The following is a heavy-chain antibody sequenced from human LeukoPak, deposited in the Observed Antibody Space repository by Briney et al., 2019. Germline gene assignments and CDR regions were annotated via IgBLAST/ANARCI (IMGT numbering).Heavy chain of an antibody. Sequence: SETLSLTCTVSGGSISSSSYYWGWIRQPPGKGLEWIGSIYYSGSTYYNPSLKSRVTISVDTSKNQFSLKLSSVTAADTAVYYCARTPHSSTPWGQGTMVTVSS. J-gene: IGHJ3*01. D-gene: IGHD6-13*01. CDR1: GGSISSSSYY. V-gene: IGHV4-39*07. CDR3: ARTPHSSTP. CDR2: IYYSGST.